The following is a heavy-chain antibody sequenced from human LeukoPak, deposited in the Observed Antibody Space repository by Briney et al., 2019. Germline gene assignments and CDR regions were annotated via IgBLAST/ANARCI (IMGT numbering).Heavy chain of an antibody. V-gene: IGHV1-69*05. CDR3: ARTEPRDSSGYYSYYFDY. Sequence: SVKVSCKASGGTFSSYAISWVRQAPGQGLEWMGRIIPIFGTANYAQKFQGRVTITTDESTSTAYMELSSLRSEDTAVYYCARTEPRDSSGYYSYYFDYWGQGTLVTVSS. CDR1: GGTFSSYA. D-gene: IGHD3-22*01. CDR2: IIPIFGTA. J-gene: IGHJ4*02.